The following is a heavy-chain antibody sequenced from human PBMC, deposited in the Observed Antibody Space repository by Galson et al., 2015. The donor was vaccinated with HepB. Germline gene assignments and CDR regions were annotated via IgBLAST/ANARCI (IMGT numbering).Heavy chain of an antibody. D-gene: IGHD3-16*01. J-gene: IGHJ6*02. CDR3: AREYDYVWGSSPSGNYYYAMDV. Sequence: GYNFNVYYIHWVRQAPGQGLEWLGRIDPDSGGTDYAQKFQGRVTMTSDTSISTAYMELSRLRSDDTAFYYCAREYDYVWGSSPSGNYYYAMDVWGQGTTVIVSS. CDR1: GYNFNVYY. CDR2: IDPDSGGT. V-gene: IGHV1-2*06.